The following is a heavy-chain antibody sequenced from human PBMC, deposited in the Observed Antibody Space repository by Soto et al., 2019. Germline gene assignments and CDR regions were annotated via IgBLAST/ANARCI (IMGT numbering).Heavy chain of an antibody. Sequence: QVQLVQSGAEVKKPGSSVKVSCKASGGTFSSYTISWVRQAPGQGLEWMGRIIPILGIANYAQKFQGRVTITADKSTSTASVELSSLRSEDTAVYYCASSVPRGGFDYWGQGTLVTVSS. J-gene: IGHJ4*02. V-gene: IGHV1-69*02. CDR2: IIPILGIA. CDR3: ASSVPRGGFDY. D-gene: IGHD2-2*01. CDR1: GGTFSSYT.